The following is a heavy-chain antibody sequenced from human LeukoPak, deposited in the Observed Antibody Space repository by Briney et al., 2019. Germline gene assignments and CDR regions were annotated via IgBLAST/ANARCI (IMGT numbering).Heavy chain of an antibody. J-gene: IGHJ4*02. Sequence: ASVKVSCRASGGTFSSYAISWVRQAPGQGLEWMGGIIPIFGTANYAQKFQGRVTITTDESTSTAYMELSSLRSEDTAVYYCARVGGYCSSASCYNYYFDYWGQGTLVTVSS. CDR2: IIPIFGTA. CDR1: GGTFSSYA. CDR3: ARVGGYCSSASCYNYYFDY. D-gene: IGHD2-2*02. V-gene: IGHV1-69*05.